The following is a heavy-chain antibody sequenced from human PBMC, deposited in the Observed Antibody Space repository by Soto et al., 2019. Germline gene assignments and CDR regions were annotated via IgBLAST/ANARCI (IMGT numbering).Heavy chain of an antibody. CDR1: GGSFSGYY. D-gene: IGHD3-3*01. Sequence: PSETLSLTCAVYGGSFSGYYWSWIRQPPGKGLEWIGEINHSGSTNYNPSLKSRVTISVDTSKNQFSLKLSSVTAADTAVYYCARSLRFLEWSHNYYYGMDVWGQGTTVTVSS. CDR3: ARSLRFLEWSHNYYYGMDV. J-gene: IGHJ6*02. CDR2: INHSGST. V-gene: IGHV4-34*01.